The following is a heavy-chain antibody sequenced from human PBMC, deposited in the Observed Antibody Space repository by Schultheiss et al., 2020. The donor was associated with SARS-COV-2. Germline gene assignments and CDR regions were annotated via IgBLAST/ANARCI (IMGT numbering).Heavy chain of an antibody. CDR1: GFPFSSFS. CDR2: IWYDGTDK. CDR3: ARSGSFRVDY. V-gene: IGHV3-33*08. J-gene: IGHJ4*02. D-gene: IGHD3-10*01. Sequence: GGSLRLSCAVSGFPFSSFSMNWVRQAPGKGLEWVGIIWYDGTDKYYADSVKGRFTISRDNSKNTLYLQMNSLRAEDTAVYYCARSGSFRVDYWGQGTLVTVSS.